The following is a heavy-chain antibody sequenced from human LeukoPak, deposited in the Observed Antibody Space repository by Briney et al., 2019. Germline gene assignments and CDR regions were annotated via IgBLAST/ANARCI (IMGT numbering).Heavy chain of an antibody. Sequence: GGSLRLSCAASGFTFSNYWMSWVRQAPGKGLEWVSSISSSSSYINYADSVKGRFTISRDNAKNSLYLQMNSLRAEDTAVYYCARATDGDYVPYWGQGTLVTVSS. D-gene: IGHD4-17*01. CDR2: ISSSSSYI. CDR3: ARATDGDYVPY. CDR1: GFTFSNYW. V-gene: IGHV3-21*01. J-gene: IGHJ4*02.